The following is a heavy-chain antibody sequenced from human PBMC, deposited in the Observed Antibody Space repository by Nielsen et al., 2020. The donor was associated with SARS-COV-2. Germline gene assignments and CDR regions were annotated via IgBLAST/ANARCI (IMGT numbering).Heavy chain of an antibody. CDR3: AGDGGGGYDIREGLDY. V-gene: IGHV3-11*06. J-gene: IGHJ4*02. CDR1: GFSFSDYY. D-gene: IGHD3-22*01. Sequence: GESLKISCAASGFSFSDYYMSWIRQAPGKGLEWVSYISNTGYTNYADSVRGRFTISRDNAKNSVYLQMNSLRAEDTAIYYCAGDGGGGYDIREGLDYWGQGTQVTVSS. CDR2: ISNTGYT.